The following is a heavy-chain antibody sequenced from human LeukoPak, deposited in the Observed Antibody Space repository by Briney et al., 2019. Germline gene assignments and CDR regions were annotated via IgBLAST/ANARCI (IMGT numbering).Heavy chain of an antibody. V-gene: IGHV4-59*01. Sequence: PSETLSLTCTVSGGSISSYYWSWIRQPPGKGLEWIGYIYYSGSTNYNPSLKSRVTISVDSSKNQFSLKLSSVTAADTAVYYCARSSGSYYLIDGMDVWGQGTTVTVSS. J-gene: IGHJ6*02. CDR1: GGSISSYY. D-gene: IGHD1-26*01. CDR2: IYYSGST. CDR3: ARSSGSYYLIDGMDV.